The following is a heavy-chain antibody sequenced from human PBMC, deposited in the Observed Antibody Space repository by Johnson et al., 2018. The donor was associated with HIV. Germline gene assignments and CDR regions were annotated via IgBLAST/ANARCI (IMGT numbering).Heavy chain of an antibody. CDR1: GFTFSSYA. J-gene: IGHJ3*02. Sequence: VQLVESGGGVVQPGRSLRLSCAASGFTFSSYAMHWVRQAPGKGLEWVAVISYDGSNKYYADSVKGRFTISRDNSKNTLYLQMNSLRAEDTAVYYCARGRPATWVGGMAFDIWGQWTMVTVSS. V-gene: IGHV3-30-3*01. CDR2: ISYDGSNK. D-gene: IGHD3-10*01. CDR3: ARGRPATWVGGMAFDI.